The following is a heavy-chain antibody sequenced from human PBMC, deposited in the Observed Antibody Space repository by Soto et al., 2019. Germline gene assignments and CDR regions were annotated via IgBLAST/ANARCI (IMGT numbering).Heavy chain of an antibody. V-gene: IGHV1-18*01. CDR1: GYTFTTFG. D-gene: IGHD5-12*01. J-gene: IGHJ5*02. Sequence: VKIYCKASGYTFTTFGVTWVRRAPGHGLEWMGWISAYTDTPNYAQKFQGRVTITADESTSTASMELSSLISADKAVYYCERDPYWADMVHAGWFDPWGQVTLVTVSS. CDR2: ISAYTDTP. CDR3: ERDPYWADMVHAGWFDP.